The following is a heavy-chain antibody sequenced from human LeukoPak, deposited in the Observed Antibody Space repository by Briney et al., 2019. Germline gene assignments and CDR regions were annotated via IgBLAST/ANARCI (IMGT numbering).Heavy chain of an antibody. Sequence: PGGSLRLSCAASGFTFSSYWMSWVRQAPGKGLEWVANIKQDGSEKYYVDSVKGRFTISRDNAKNSLYLQMNSLRAGDTAVYYCARGSSSGWYFDCWGQGTLVTVFS. CDR2: IKQDGSEK. CDR1: GFTFSSYW. J-gene: IGHJ4*02. CDR3: ARGSSSGWYFDC. D-gene: IGHD6-19*01. V-gene: IGHV3-7*02.